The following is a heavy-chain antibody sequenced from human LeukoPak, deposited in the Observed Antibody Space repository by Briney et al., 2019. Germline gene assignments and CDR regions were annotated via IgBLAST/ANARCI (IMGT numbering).Heavy chain of an antibody. Sequence: PGVSVRLSCAASGFTFNTYTMNWLRQAPGKGREWVSYISGSSGIIDYADSVKGRFTISRVNSKSTLYLQMKSLRAEDMAVYYCAKDDRYYYESAVLDYWGQGPLVTVSS. CDR3: AKDDRYYYESAVLDY. V-gene: IGHV3-23*01. D-gene: IGHD3-22*01. CDR1: GFTFNTYT. J-gene: IGHJ4*02. CDR2: ISGSSGII.